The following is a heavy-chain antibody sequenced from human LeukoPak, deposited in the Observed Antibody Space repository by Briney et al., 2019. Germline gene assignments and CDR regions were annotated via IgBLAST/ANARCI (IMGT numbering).Heavy chain of an antibody. Sequence: PSETLSLTCTVPVGSISSNHWCWIRQPAGKGLEWIGRIYTRGSTNYNPSLKSRVPMSVDTSKNQFSLKLSSVTAADTAVYYCAKEPLVVAATFDYWGQGTLVTGSS. V-gene: IGHV4-4*07. CDR3: AKEPLVVAATFDY. D-gene: IGHD2-15*01. J-gene: IGHJ4*02. CDR2: IYTRGST. CDR1: VGSISSNH.